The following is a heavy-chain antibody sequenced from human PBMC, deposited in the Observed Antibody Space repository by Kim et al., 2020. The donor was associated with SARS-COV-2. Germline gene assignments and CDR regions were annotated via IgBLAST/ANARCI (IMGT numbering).Heavy chain of an antibody. V-gene: IGHV4-34*01. CDR1: VGSFSDYS. CDR2: INYSGTT. J-gene: IGHJ3*02. CDR3: ARVFDI. Sequence: SETLSLTCAVYVGSFSDYSWSWIRQSPGKGLEWIGEINYSGTTNYNPSLKSRVTISVDTSKNQFSLKLSSVTAADTAVYYCARVFDIWGQGTRVTVSS.